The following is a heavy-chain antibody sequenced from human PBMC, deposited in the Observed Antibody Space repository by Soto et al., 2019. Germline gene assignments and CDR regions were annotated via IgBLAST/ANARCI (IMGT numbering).Heavy chain of an antibody. CDR1: GFTFSSNA. J-gene: IGHJ4*02. D-gene: IGHD6-13*01. CDR2: ISASGSST. V-gene: IGHV3-23*01. Sequence: VQLLESGGALVQPGGSLRLSCAASGFTFSSNAMTWVRQAPGKGLEWVSSISASGSSTYYADSVKGRFTISRDNSENTLFLQINSLRAEDTALYYCAKDSGHSGSWTIDYWGQGTLVTVSS. CDR3: AKDSGHSGSWTIDY.